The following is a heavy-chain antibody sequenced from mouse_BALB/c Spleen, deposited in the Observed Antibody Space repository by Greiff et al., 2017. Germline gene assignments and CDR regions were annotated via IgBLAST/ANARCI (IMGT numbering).Heavy chain of an antibody. V-gene: IGHV1S81*02. Sequence: QVQLQQSGAELVKPGASVKLSCTASGYTFTSYYMYWVKQRPGQGLEWIGEINPSNGGTNFAEKFKSKATLTVDKSSSTAYMQLSSLTSEDSAVYYGTRCGICYDYDWFAYWGQGTLVTVSA. CDR3: TRCGICYDYDWFAY. CDR2: INPSNGGT. D-gene: IGHD2-4*01. J-gene: IGHJ3*01. CDR1: GYTFTSYY.